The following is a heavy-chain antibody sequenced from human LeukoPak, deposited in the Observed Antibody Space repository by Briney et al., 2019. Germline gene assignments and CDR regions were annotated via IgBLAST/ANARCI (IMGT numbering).Heavy chain of an antibody. CDR3: ARQGYSSSWYVSH. CDR1: GFTFTSYG. CDR2: MSYDGNK. J-gene: IGHJ4*02. V-gene: IGHV3-30*03. Sequence: GGSLRLSCAASGFTFTSYGFLWVRQAPGKALEWVAFMSYDGNKKYGDSVKGRFTISRDTAKNTLHLQMNGLRPDDTAVYYCARQGYSSSWYVSHWGQGTLVTVSS. D-gene: IGHD6-13*01.